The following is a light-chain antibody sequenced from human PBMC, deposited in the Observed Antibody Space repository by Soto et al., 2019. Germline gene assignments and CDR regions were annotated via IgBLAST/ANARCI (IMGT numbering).Light chain of an antibody. CDR1: QSVSRN. V-gene: IGKV3-15*01. CDR2: SAS. Sequence: EIVMTQSPATLSVSPGERATLSCRASQSVSRNLAWYQQQPGQAPRLLMYSASPRATGIPARFSGSGSGTEFIPTITSLQSEALAVYYCQHHSHWPPYTFGQGTKLAIK. J-gene: IGKJ2*01. CDR3: QHHSHWPPYT.